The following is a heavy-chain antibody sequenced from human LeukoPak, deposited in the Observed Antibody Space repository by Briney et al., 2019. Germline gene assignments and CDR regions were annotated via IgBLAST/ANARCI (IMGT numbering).Heavy chain of an antibody. CDR1: GYTFTSYD. Sequence: ASVKVSCKASGYTFTSYDINWVRQATGQGLEWMGWMNPNSGNTGYAQKFQGRVTMTRDMSTSTVYMELSSLRSEDTAVYYCARAFSTGSYYYYMDVWGKGTTVTVSS. J-gene: IGHJ6*03. D-gene: IGHD2/OR15-2a*01. CDR2: MNPNSGNT. CDR3: ARAFSTGSYYYYMDV. V-gene: IGHV1-8*02.